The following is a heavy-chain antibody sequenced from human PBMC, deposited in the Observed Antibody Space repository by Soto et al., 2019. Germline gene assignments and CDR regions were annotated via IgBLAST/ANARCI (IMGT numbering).Heavy chain of an antibody. CDR3: ARVVVAAMGNNWFDP. Sequence: SVKVSCKASGGTFSSYAISWVRQAPGQGLEWMGGIIPIFGTANYAQKFQGRVTITADESTSTAYMELSSLRSEDTAVYYCARVVVAAMGNNWFDPWGQGTLVTVSS. D-gene: IGHD2-15*01. V-gene: IGHV1-69*13. CDR1: GGTFSSYA. CDR2: IIPIFGTA. J-gene: IGHJ5*02.